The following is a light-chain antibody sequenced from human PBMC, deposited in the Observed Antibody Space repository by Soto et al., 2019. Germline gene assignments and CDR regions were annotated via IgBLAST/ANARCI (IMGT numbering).Light chain of an antibody. CDR1: SSDVGSYNL. CDR2: EDN. J-gene: IGLJ2*01. CDR3: CSYAGSSTVV. Sequence: QSALTQPASVSGSPGQSITISCTGTSSDVGSYNLVSWYQQHPGKAPKLMIYEDNKRPSGVSNRFSGSKSGNTASLTISGLQAEYEADYYCCSYAGSSTVVFGGGTKLTVL. V-gene: IGLV2-23*01.